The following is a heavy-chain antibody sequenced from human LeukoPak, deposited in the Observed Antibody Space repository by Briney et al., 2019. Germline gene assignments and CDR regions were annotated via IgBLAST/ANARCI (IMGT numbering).Heavy chain of an antibody. CDR1: GGSFSGYY. CDR3: ARGRYCSGGSCYRFGFDP. J-gene: IGHJ5*02. Sequence: SETLSLTCAVYGGSFSGYYWSWIRQPPGKGLEWIGEINHSGSTNYNPSLKSRITISVDTSKNQFSLKLSSVTAADTAVYYCARGRYCSGGSCYRFGFDPWGQGTLVTVSS. V-gene: IGHV4-34*01. D-gene: IGHD2-15*01. CDR2: INHSGST.